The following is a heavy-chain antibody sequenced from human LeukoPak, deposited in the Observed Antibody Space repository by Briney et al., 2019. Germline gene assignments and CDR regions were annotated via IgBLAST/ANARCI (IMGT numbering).Heavy chain of an antibody. CDR2: INHSGST. V-gene: IGHV4-34*01. CDR1: GGSFSGYY. D-gene: IGHD3-22*01. Sequence: PSETLSLTCALYGGSFSGYYWSWIRQPPGKGLEWIGEINHSGSTNYNPSLKSRVTISVDTSKNQFSLKLSSVTAADTAVYYCARGDYYDSSGYYYGHAFDIWGQGTMVTVSS. CDR3: ARGDYYDSSGYYYGHAFDI. J-gene: IGHJ3*02.